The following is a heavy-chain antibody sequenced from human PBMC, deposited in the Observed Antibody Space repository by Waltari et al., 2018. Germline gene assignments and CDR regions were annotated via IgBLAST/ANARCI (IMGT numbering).Heavy chain of an antibody. CDR1: GFTFSSYW. V-gene: IGHV3-7*01. CDR3: ARDHPRFYYYFDY. CDR2: IKQEGREK. J-gene: IGHJ4*02. D-gene: IGHD3-10*01. Sequence: EVQLVESGGGLVQPGGSLSLSCAASGFTFSSYWMSWVRQAPGKGLGWVANIKQEGREKYDGDSVKGRFTISRDNAKNSLYLQMNSLRAEDTAVYYCARDHPRFYYYFDYWGQGTLVTVSS.